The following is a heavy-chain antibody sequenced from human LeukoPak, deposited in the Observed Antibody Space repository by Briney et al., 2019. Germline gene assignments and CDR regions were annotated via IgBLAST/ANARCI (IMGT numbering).Heavy chain of an antibody. Sequence: ASVKVSCKASAYAFTTYYIHWVRQAPGQGREWMGLINPSNGYTDYAQRFQGRVTMTSDTSATTVYMELSSLRSEDTAVYYCARGGLMGAPGQRYEFWGQGTLVTVSS. CDR2: INPSNGYT. D-gene: IGHD3-9*01. CDR3: ARGGLMGAPGQRYEF. CDR1: AYAFTTYY. J-gene: IGHJ4*02. V-gene: IGHV1-46*01.